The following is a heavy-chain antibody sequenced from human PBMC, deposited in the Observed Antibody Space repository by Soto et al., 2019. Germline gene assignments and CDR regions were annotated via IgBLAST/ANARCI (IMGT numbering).Heavy chain of an antibody. D-gene: IGHD4-17*01. CDR2: IKEDGSEK. V-gene: IGHV3-7*01. J-gene: IGHJ4*02. CDR3: ARISLYGDYLFDY. Sequence: GGSLRLSCTASTFTFSNYWMAWVRQAPGKGLEWVAKIKEDGSEKYYVDSVKGRFTISRDNVKNSLFLQMNNLRAEDTAVYYCARISLYGDYLFDYWGQGTLVTVSS. CDR1: TFTFSNYW.